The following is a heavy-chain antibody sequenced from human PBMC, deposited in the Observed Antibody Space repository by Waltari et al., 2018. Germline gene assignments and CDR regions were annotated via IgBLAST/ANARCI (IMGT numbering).Heavy chain of an antibody. Sequence: QVQLQESGPGLVKPSATLSLTCTVSGGSISSYYWRWIRQPPGQGLEWIGYIYSRGTTNNNPSLKSRVTISVDTSKNQFSLKLSSVTAADTAVYYCARDRYCSGGSCYGGGGAFDIWGQGTMVTVSS. CDR2: IYSRGTT. CDR1: GGSISSYY. J-gene: IGHJ3*02. CDR3: ARDRYCSGGSCYGGGGAFDI. D-gene: IGHD2-15*01. V-gene: IGHV4-59*01.